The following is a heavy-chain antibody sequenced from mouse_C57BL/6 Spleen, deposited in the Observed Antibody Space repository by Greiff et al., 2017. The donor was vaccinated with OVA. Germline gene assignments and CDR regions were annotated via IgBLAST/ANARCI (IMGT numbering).Heavy chain of an antibody. J-gene: IGHJ4*01. CDR2: IRSKSNNYAT. D-gene: IGHD1-1*01. Sequence: DVKLVESGGGLVQPKGSLKLSCAASGFSFNTYAMNWVRQAPGKGLEWVARIRSKSNNYATYYADSVKDRFTISRDDSESMLYLQMNNLKTEDTAMYYCVMSYYGSSYAMDYWGQGTSVTVSS. V-gene: IGHV10-1*01. CDR1: GFSFNTYA. CDR3: VMSYYGSSYAMDY.